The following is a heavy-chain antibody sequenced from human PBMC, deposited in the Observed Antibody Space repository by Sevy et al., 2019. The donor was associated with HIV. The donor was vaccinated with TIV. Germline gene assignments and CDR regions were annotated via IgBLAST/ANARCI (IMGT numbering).Heavy chain of an antibody. CDR2: ILYDGNNK. CDR1: GFTFSSYG. Sequence: GGSLRLSCAASGFTFSSYGMHWVRQAPGKGLEWVAVILYDGNNKYYLDSVKGRFTISRDNSKNTLYLQMNSLRAEDTAVYYCARDWAAGGNLDYWGQGPLVTVSS. CDR3: ARDWAAGGNLDY. V-gene: IGHV3-33*01. J-gene: IGHJ4*02. D-gene: IGHD6-13*01.